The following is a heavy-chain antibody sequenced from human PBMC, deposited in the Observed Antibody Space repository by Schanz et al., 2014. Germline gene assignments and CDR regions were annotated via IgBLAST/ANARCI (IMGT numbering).Heavy chain of an antibody. Sequence: QVQLVESGGGVVQPGRSLRLSCAASGFNFRNYGMHWVRQAPGKGLEWVAGATFDGTKKYYGDSVKGRFTISRDNSNNTLSLQMNSLRDEYTGLYDCARGAVGDLHADYWGQGTLVTVSS. CDR2: ATFDGTKK. J-gene: IGHJ4*02. CDR3: ARGAVGDLHADY. D-gene: IGHD3-10*01. CDR1: GFNFRNYG. V-gene: IGHV3-33*05.